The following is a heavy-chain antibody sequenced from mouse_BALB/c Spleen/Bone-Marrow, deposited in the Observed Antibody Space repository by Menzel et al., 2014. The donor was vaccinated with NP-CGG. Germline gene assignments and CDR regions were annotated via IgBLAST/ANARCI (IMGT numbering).Heavy chain of an antibody. J-gene: IGHJ2*01. V-gene: IGHV14-3*02. Sequence: DVQLQESGAELVKPGASVKLSCTASGFNIKDTYMHWVKQRPEQGLEWIGRIDPANDNTKYDPKFQGKATITADTSSTTDYLQLSSLTSEDTAVYYCDRGGNYFYYWGQGTTLTVSS. CDR2: IDPANDNT. CDR1: GFNIKDTY. CDR3: DRGGNYFYY.